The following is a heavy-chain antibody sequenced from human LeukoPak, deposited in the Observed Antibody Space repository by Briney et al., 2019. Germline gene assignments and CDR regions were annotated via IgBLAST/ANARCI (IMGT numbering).Heavy chain of an antibody. J-gene: IGHJ5*01. Sequence: GGSLRLSCAASGFSFSDYYISWIRRAPGRGLEWISYISSSGVSIHYADSVKGRFTVSRDNTEKLVYLQMNSLRVEDTAVYYCARDHDYGDYDSWGQGTLVTVSS. CDR1: GFSFSDYY. D-gene: IGHD4-17*01. CDR2: ISSSGVSI. CDR3: ARDHDYGDYDS. V-gene: IGHV3-11*04.